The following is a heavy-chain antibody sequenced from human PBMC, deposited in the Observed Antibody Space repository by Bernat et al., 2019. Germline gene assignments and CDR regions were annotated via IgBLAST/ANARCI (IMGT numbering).Heavy chain of an antibody. Sequence: QVQLVESGGGVVQPGRSLRLSCAASGFTFNNYGMHWVRQVPGKGLEWVAVIWYDGNNKYYADSVKGRFTISRDNSKNTLYLQMNSLGAEDTTVYYCARLGSSWSFDYWGQGTLVTVSP. J-gene: IGHJ4*02. V-gene: IGHV3-33*01. CDR3: ARLGSSWSFDY. CDR1: GFTFNNYG. D-gene: IGHD6-13*01. CDR2: IWYDGNNK.